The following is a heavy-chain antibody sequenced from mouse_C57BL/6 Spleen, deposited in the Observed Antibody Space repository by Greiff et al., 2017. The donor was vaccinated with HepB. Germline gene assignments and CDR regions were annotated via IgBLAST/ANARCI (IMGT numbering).Heavy chain of an antibody. D-gene: IGHD1-1*01. J-gene: IGHJ4*01. Sequence: VQRVESGPGLVAPSQSLSITCTVSGFSLTSYAISWVRQPPGKGLEWLGVIWTGGGTNYNSALKSRLSISKDNSKSQVFLKMNSLQTDDTARYYCARIITTVVGAMDYWGQGTSVTVSS. CDR1: GFSLTSYA. CDR3: ARIITTVVGAMDY. CDR2: IWTGGGT. V-gene: IGHV2-9-1*01.